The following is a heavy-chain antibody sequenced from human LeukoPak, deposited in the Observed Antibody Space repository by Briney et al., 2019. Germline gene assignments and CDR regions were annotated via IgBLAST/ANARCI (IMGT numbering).Heavy chain of an antibody. V-gene: IGHV3-9*01. CDR3: AKAVPGRGWSGALDY. D-gene: IGHD6-19*01. J-gene: IGHJ4*02. CDR1: GFTFDDDA. Sequence: GGSLRLSCAASGFTFDDDAMHWVRQAPGKGLGWVSGISWNSGSIGYAGSVKGGFTISRHNAKTSLYLQMNSLRAEDTALYYCAKAVPGRGWSGALDYWGQGTLVTVSS. CDR2: ISWNSGSI.